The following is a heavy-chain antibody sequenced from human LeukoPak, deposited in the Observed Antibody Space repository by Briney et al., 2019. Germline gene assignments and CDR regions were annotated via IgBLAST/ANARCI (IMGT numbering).Heavy chain of an antibody. Sequence: PGGSLRLSCAAPGFTFSRYAMHWVRQAPGEGLEYVSAISSNGGSTYYANSVKGRFTISRDKSKNTLYLQMGSLRAEDMAVYYCAREREDAFDIWGQGTMVTVSS. CDR1: GFTFSRYA. J-gene: IGHJ3*02. CDR3: AREREDAFDI. CDR2: ISSNGGST. V-gene: IGHV3-64*01.